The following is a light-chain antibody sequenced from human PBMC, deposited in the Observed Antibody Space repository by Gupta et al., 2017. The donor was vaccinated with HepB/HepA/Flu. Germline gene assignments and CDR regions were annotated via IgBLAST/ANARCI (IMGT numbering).Light chain of an antibody. J-gene: IGLJ1*01. Sequence: QSALTQPASVSGSPGQAITISCTGTSSDVGGYKYVTWYQQHPVKAPKLMIYDVSNRPSGVSNRFSGSKSGNTASLTISGLQAEDEADYYCSSYTSSSTGVFGTGTKVTVL. CDR2: DVS. CDR3: SSYTSSSTGV. V-gene: IGLV2-14*01. CDR1: SSDVGGYKY.